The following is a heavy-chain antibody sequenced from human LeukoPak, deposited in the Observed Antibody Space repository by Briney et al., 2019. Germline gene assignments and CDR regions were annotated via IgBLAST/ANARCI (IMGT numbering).Heavy chain of an antibody. D-gene: IGHD2-21*02. V-gene: IGHV1-18*01. J-gene: IGHJ4*02. Sequence: ASVKVSCKASGYTFTSYGISWVRQAPGQGLEWMGWISAYDGNTNYAQKLQGRVTMTTDTSTSTAYMELRSLRSDDTAVYYCARASHIVVVTAIIHWGQGTLVTVSS. CDR2: ISAYDGNT. CDR3: ARASHIVVVTAIIH. CDR1: GYTFTSYG.